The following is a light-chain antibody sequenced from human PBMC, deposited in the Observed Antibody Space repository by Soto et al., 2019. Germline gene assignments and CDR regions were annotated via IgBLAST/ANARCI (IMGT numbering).Light chain of an antibody. V-gene: IGLV2-14*03. CDR2: DVT. CDR3: SSYTSTSTRVL. CDR1: SSDIGGYNY. J-gene: IGLJ2*01. Sequence: QSVLTQPASVSGSPGQSIAISYTGTSSDIGGYNYVSWYQHHPGKPPKFIIYDVTNRPSGVSDRFSGSKSGNTASLTISGLQADDEAVYFCSSYTSTSTRVLFGGGTKLTVL.